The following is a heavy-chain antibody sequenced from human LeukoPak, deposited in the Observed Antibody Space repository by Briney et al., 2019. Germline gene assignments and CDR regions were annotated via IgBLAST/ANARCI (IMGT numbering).Heavy chain of an antibody. V-gene: IGHV3-9*01. CDR3: AKDLFRSGYYLFDY. D-gene: IGHD3-3*01. CDR1: GFTFDDYA. J-gene: IGHJ4*02. Sequence: GRSLRLSCAASGFTFDDYAMDWVRQAPGKGLEWVSGISWNSGSIGYADSVKGRFTISRDNAKNSLYLQMNSLRAEDTALYYCAKDLFRSGYYLFDYWGQGTLVTVSS. CDR2: ISWNSGSI.